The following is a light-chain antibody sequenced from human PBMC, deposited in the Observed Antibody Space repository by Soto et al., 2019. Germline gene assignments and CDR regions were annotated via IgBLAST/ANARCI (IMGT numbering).Light chain of an antibody. V-gene: IGKV1-5*01. J-gene: IGKJ1*01. CDR3: QHYGGLWT. Sequence: DIQTTQSPSTLSASVGARVTITCRASQSITNRLAWYQQKPGKAPKVLIYDASSLERGVPSRFSGSGSGTEFTLSISSLQPDDFATYWCQHYGGLWTFGQGTKVEIK. CDR1: QSITNR. CDR2: DAS.